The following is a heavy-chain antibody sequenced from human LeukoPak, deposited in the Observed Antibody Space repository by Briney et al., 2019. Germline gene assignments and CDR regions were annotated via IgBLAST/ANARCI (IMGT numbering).Heavy chain of an antibody. CDR2: ISTSSSTI. V-gene: IGHV3-48*01. J-gene: IGHJ6*03. CDR3: ARFAAGGSYYYYMDV. CDR1: GFTFSSYG. D-gene: IGHD6-25*01. Sequence: GSLRLSCAASGFTFSSYGMNWVRQAPGKGLEWVSYISTSSSTIYYADSVKGRFTVSRDNAKNSLYLQMNSLRAEDTAVYYCARFAAGGSYYYYMDVWGKGTTVTVSS.